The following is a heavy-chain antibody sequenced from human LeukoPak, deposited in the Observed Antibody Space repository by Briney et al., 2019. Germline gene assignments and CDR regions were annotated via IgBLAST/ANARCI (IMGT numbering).Heavy chain of an antibody. D-gene: IGHD3/OR15-3a*01. CDR1: GFTFSSSW. V-gene: IGHV3-7*05. J-gene: IGHJ5*02. CDR2: IRADGGVR. CDR3: AKGTGINHYHWIDP. Sequence: GGSLRLSCAASGFTFSSSWMSWVRQAPGKGLEWVANIRADGGVRNYVDSVKGRFTISRDNAKNSLYLQMNSLRAEDTALYYCAKGTGINHYHWIDPWGQGTQVTVSS.